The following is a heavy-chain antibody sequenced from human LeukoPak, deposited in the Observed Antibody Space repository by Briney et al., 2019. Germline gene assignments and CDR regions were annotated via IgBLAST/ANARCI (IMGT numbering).Heavy chain of an antibody. J-gene: IGHJ4*02. CDR2: ISPSGGST. CDR3: ARDPFSEYSSSWYFLFDY. CDR1: GYTFTGYY. Sequence: GASVKVSCKASGYTFTGYYMHWVRQAPGQGLEWMGIISPSGGSTSYAQKFQGRVTMTRDTSTSTVYMELSSLRSEDTAVYYCARDPFSEYSSSWYFLFDYWGQGTLVTVSS. V-gene: IGHV1-46*01. D-gene: IGHD6-13*01.